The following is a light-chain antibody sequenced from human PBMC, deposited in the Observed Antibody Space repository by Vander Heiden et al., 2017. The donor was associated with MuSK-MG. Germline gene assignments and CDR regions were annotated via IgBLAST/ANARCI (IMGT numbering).Light chain of an antibody. Sequence: DIQLTQSPSSLPASVRDRVTITRRASQDSNTYLAWYQQKPGKAPKLLIYAASTLQTGVPSRFSGSVSGTDFTLTIINLQPEDFATYYCQQLHNYPLTFGPGTKVDIK. V-gene: IGKV1-9*01. CDR2: AAS. CDR1: QDSNTY. CDR3: QQLHNYPLT. J-gene: IGKJ3*01.